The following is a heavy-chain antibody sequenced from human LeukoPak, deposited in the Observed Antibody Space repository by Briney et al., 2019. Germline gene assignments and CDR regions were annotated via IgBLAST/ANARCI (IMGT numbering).Heavy chain of an antibody. CDR1: GFTFSNAW. CDR3: TTDSGGSWYGY. CDR2: IKSKTDGGTT. J-gene: IGHJ4*02. V-gene: IGHV3-15*01. Sequence: GGSLRLSCAASGFTFSNAWMSWVRQAPGKGLEWVGRIKSKTDGGTTDYAAPVKGRFTISRDDSKNTLYLQMNSLKTEDTAVYCCTTDSGGSWYGYWGQGTLVTVSS. D-gene: IGHD6-13*01.